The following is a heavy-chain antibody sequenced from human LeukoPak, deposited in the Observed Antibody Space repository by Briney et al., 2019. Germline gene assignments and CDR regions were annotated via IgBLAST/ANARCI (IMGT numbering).Heavy chain of an antibody. CDR1: GYSFTSYW. J-gene: IGHJ4*02. Sequence: GESLKISCKGSGYSFTSYWIGWVRQMPGKGLEWMGIIYPGDSDTRYSPSFQGQVTISADKSISTAYLQWSSLKASDTAMYYCARQGRIAYSSSELNYWGQGTLVTVSS. V-gene: IGHV5-51*01. CDR2: IYPGDSDT. D-gene: IGHD6-6*01. CDR3: ARQGRIAYSSSELNY.